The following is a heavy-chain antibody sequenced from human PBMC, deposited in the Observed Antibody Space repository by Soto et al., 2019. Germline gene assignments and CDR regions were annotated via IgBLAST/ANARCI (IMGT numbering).Heavy chain of an antibody. CDR1: GGTFSSYA. Sequence: ASVKVSCKASGGTFSSYAISWVRQAPGQGLEWMGGIIPILGIANYAQKFQGRVTITADKSTSTAYMELSSLRSEDTAVYYCARELSRRYNWNFDNWFDPWGQGTLVTVSS. V-gene: IGHV1-69*10. J-gene: IGHJ5*02. D-gene: IGHD1-7*01. CDR2: IIPILGIA. CDR3: ARELSRRYNWNFDNWFDP.